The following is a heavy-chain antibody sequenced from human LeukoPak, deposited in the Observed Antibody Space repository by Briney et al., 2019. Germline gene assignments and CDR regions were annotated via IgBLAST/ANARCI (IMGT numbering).Heavy chain of an antibody. V-gene: IGHV1-18*01. J-gene: IGHJ5*02. Sequence: ASVKVSCKASGYTFTSYGISWVRQAPGQGLEWMGWISAYNGNTNYAQKLQGRVTMTTDASTSAAYMELRSLRSDDTAVYYCARDPTLRYFDPWGQGTLVTVSS. CDR1: GYTFTSYG. D-gene: IGHD3-9*01. CDR2: ISAYNGNT. CDR3: ARDPTLRYFDP.